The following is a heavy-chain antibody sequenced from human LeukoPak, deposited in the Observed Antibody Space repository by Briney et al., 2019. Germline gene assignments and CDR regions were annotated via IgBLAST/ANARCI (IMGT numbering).Heavy chain of an antibody. J-gene: IGHJ4*02. CDR1: GFTFRSFV. Sequence: GGSLRLSWAAAGFTFRSFVIHWVSQAPGKGLEWVAAISYEDGSNKYYADSVKGRFTISRDNSKYTVYLEMNSLRVEHTAMYYCSKERPEEYYASGSYFDYWGQGTLVTVSS. CDR3: SKERPEEYYASGSYFDY. V-gene: IGHV3-30*04. D-gene: IGHD3-10*01. CDR2: ISYEDGSNK.